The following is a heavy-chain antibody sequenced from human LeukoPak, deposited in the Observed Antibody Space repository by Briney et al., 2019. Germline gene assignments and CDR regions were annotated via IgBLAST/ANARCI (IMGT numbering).Heavy chain of an antibody. J-gene: IGHJ6*03. CDR3: ARVQATVTTGYYYYYMDV. Sequence: SETLSLTCAVYGGSFSGYYWSWIRQPPGKGLEWIGEINHSGSTNYNPSLKSRVTISVDTSKNQFSLKLSSVTAADTAVYYCARVQATVTTGYYYYYMDVWGKGTTVTVSS. D-gene: IGHD4-17*01. CDR1: GGSFSGYY. CDR2: INHSGST. V-gene: IGHV4-34*01.